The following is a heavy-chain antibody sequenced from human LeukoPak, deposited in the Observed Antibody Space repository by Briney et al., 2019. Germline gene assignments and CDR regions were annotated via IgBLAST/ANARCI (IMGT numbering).Heavy chain of an antibody. CDR3: AKFDSSGYYYVSYFDY. D-gene: IGHD3-22*01. Sequence: GGSLRLSCAASGFTFNNYGMHWVRQAPGKGLEWMALIWYDGSNKYYADSVKGRFTISRDNSKNTLYLQMNSLRAEDTAVYYCAKFDSSGYYYVSYFDYWGQGTLVTVSS. CDR1: GFTFNNYG. V-gene: IGHV3-30*02. J-gene: IGHJ4*02. CDR2: IWYDGSNK.